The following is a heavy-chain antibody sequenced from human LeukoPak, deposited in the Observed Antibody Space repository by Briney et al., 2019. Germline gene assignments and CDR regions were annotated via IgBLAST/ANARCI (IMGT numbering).Heavy chain of an antibody. Sequence: ASVKVSCKASGYTFSSYAMYWLRQAPGQRLDWMGWINAGNGYTNYSQNFQGRVTITRDTSASTAYMELSSLRSEDTAVYYCAREASIEAAGNAFDIWGQGTMVTVSS. V-gene: IGHV1-3*01. CDR2: INAGNGYT. CDR3: AREASIEAAGNAFDI. D-gene: IGHD6-13*01. CDR1: GYTFSSYA. J-gene: IGHJ3*02.